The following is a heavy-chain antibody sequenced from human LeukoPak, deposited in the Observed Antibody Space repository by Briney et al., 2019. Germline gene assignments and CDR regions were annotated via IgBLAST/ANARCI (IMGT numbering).Heavy chain of an antibody. Sequence: SETLSLTCTVSGYSISSGYYWGWIRQPPGKGLEWIGSIYHSGSTYYNPSLKSRVTISVDTSKNQFSLKLSSVTAADTAVYYCARDLIAVAGTFDYWGQGTLVTVSS. CDR1: GYSISSGYY. D-gene: IGHD6-19*01. CDR3: ARDLIAVAGTFDY. J-gene: IGHJ4*02. CDR2: IYHSGST. V-gene: IGHV4-38-2*02.